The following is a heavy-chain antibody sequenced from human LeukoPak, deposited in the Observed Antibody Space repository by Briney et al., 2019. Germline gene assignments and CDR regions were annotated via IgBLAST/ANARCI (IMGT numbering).Heavy chain of an antibody. CDR1: GFTFTSSA. CDR2: IVVGSGNT. V-gene: IGHV1-58*01. CDR3: ARVHSGSYHSTNFDY. D-gene: IGHD1-26*01. Sequence: SVKVSCKASGFTFTSSAVQWVRQARGQRLEWIGWIVVGSGNTNYAQKFQERVTITRDMSTSTAYMELSSLRSEDTAVYYCARVHSGSYHSTNFDYWGQGTLVTVSS. J-gene: IGHJ4*02.